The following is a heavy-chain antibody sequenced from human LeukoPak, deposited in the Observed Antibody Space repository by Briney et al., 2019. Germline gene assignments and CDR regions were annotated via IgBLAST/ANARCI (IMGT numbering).Heavy chain of an antibody. J-gene: IGHJ6*03. D-gene: IGHD2-2*01. Sequence: PSETLSLTCTVSGGSISSYYWSWIRQPPGKGLEWIGYIYYSGSTNYNPSLKSRVTISVDTSKNQFSLKLSSVTAADTAVYCCARGRVVPAAIVSYYYMDVWGKGTTVTVSS. CDR1: GGSISSYY. V-gene: IGHV4-59*01. CDR3: ARGRVVPAAIVSYYYMDV. CDR2: IYYSGST.